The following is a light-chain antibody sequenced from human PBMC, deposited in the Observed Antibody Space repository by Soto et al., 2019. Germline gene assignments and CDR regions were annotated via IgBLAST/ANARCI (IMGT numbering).Light chain of an antibody. V-gene: IGKV3-20*01. CDR3: QQYGSSGT. CDR1: QSVSNNY. CDR2: GAS. Sequence: EIVLTQSPGTLCLSPGERATLSCRASQSVSNNYLAWYQQKPGQAPRHLIYGASNRATGIPDRFSGSGSGTDFTLTISRLEPEDFAVYYCQQYGSSGTFGQGTKVDIK. J-gene: IGKJ1*01.